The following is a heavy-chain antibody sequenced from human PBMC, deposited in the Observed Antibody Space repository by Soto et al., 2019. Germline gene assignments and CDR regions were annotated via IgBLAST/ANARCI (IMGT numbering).Heavy chain of an antibody. D-gene: IGHD1-7*01. J-gene: IGHJ4*02. Sequence: SETLSLTCTVSSDSISSSNWWNWVRQPPGKGLEWIGEIYHNGDINYNPSLKSRLTISVDKSKNQFSLKLSSVTAADTAVYYCARRTGTTFDYWGQGTLVTVSS. CDR1: SDSISSSNW. V-gene: IGHV4-4*02. CDR2: IYHNGDI. CDR3: ARRTGTTFDY.